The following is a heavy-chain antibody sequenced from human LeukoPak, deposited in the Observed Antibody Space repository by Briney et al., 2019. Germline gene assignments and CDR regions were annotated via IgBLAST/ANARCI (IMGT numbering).Heavy chain of an antibody. CDR3: ARGGRISGIYLFDP. V-gene: IGHV1-18*01. CDR2: ISAYNGNT. CDR1: GYTFTSYG. D-gene: IGHD3-10*01. Sequence: ASVKVSYKASGYTFTSYGISWVRQAPGQGLEWMGWISAYNGNTNYAQKLQGRVTMTTDTSTSTAYMELRSLRSDDTDVYYCARGGRISGIYLFDPWGQGTLVTVSS. J-gene: IGHJ5*02.